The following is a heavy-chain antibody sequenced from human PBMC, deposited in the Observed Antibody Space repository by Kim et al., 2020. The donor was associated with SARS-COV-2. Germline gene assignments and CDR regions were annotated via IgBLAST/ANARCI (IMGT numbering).Heavy chain of an antibody. CDR1: GFTVSSNY. CDR2: IYSGGST. V-gene: IGHV3-53*01. J-gene: IGHJ3*02. Sequence: GGSLRLSCAASGFTVSSNYMSWVRQAPGKGLEWVSVIYSGGSTYYADSVKGRFTISRDNSKNTLYLQMNSLRAEDTAVYYCARCGRIAVAGRKPGLDDAFDIWGQGTMVTVSS. D-gene: IGHD6-19*01. CDR3: ARCGRIAVAGRKPGLDDAFDI.